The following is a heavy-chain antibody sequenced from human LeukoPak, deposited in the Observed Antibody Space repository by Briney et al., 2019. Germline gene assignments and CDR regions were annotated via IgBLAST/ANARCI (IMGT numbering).Heavy chain of an antibody. V-gene: IGHV4-39*01. J-gene: IGHJ4*02. D-gene: IGHD6-13*01. CDR3: ARQTDSSTWSQGRFYFDY. CDR1: GGSASSSSSY. Sequence: SETLSLTCTVSGGSASSSSSYWGWIRQPPGKGLEWIGSRYFSGATYYNPSLKSRVTISVDMSKNQFSLNLTSVTAADTALYYCARQTDSSTWSQGRFYFDYWGRGTLVTVSS. CDR2: RYFSGAT.